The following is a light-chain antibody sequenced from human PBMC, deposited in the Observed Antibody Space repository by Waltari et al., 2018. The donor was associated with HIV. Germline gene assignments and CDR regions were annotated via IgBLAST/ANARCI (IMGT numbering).Light chain of an antibody. J-gene: IGLJ1*01. CDR2: EVT. CDR1: STDVGAYNY. V-gene: IGLV2-8*01. CDR3: CSYAGNFFV. Sequence: QSALTQPPSASGSPGQSVTISCTGPSTDVGAYNYVSWYQQHSGEAPKLIIYEVTKRPSGVPDRFSGSKSGNTASLTVSGLQAEDEADYFCCSYAGNFFVFGTGTQVSVL.